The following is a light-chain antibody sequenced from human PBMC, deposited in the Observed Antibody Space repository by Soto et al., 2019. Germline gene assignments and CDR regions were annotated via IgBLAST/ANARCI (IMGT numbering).Light chain of an antibody. J-gene: IGKJ5*01. CDR1: QTISSW. Sequence: DIQMTQSPSTLSGSVGDRVTIPCRASQTISSWLAWYQQKPGKAPKLLIYKASTLKSGVPSRFGGSGSGTEFTPTISCLQSEDFATYYCQQYYSYPITFGQGTRLEIK. CDR2: KAS. V-gene: IGKV1-5*03. CDR3: QQYYSYPIT.